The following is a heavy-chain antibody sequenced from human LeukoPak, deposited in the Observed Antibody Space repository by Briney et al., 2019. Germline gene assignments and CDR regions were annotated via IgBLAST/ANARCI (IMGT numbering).Heavy chain of an antibody. CDR2: IIPIFGIA. D-gene: IGHD5-12*01. V-gene: IGHV1-69*04. J-gene: IGHJ5*02. CDR3: ARGVATTNWFDP. Sequence: GGSLRLSCAASGFAFSSYAISWVRQAPGQGLEWMGRIIPIFGIANYAQKFQGRVTITADKSTSTAYMELSSLRSEDTAVYYCARGVATTNWFDPWGQGTLVTVSS. CDR1: GFAFSSYA.